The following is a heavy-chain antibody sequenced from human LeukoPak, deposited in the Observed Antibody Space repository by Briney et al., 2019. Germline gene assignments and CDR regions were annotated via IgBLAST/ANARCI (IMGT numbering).Heavy chain of an antibody. V-gene: IGHV4-61*02. CDR2: IYTSGST. Sequence: SQTLSLTCTVSGGSISSGSYYWSWIRQPAGKGLEWIGRIYTSGSTNYNPSLKSRVTISVDTSKNQFSLKLSSVTAADTAVYYCARDRVEMASDAFDIWGQGTMVTVS. D-gene: IGHD5-24*01. CDR3: ARDRVEMASDAFDI. CDR1: GGSISSGSYY. J-gene: IGHJ3*02.